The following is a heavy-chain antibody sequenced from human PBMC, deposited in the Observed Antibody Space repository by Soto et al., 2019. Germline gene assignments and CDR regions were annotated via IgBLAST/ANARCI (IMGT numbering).Heavy chain of an antibody. CDR2: IIPIFGTA. Sequence: QVQLVQSGAEVRKPGSSVKFSCKAQGGTFSSLAISWLGQAPGQGLKWMGGIIPIFGTANHAQKFQGRVTIIADESTSTVYMELSSLRSEDTAMYYCARGWGYDSNDYYYAYWGQGTLVIVSS. V-gene: IGHV1-69*01. CDR1: GGTFSSLA. J-gene: IGHJ4*02. CDR3: ARGWGYDSNDYYYAY. D-gene: IGHD3-22*01.